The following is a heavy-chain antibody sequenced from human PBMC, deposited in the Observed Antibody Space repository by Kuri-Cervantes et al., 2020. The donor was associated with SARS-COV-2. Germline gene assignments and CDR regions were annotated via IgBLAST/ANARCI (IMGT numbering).Heavy chain of an antibody. CDR1: GFTVNYYW. Sequence: LSLTCAASGFTVNYYWMTWVRQAPGGGLEWVANVKQDGSETYYVESVKGRFTISRDSAKNSLYLQMNSLRADDTAVYYCVRLGAAYVDTLVVMRAVHYFDSWGQGTLVTVSS. CDR2: VKQDGSET. J-gene: IGHJ4*02. V-gene: IGHV3-7*03. D-gene: IGHD5-18*01. CDR3: VRLGAAYVDTLVVMRAVHYFDS.